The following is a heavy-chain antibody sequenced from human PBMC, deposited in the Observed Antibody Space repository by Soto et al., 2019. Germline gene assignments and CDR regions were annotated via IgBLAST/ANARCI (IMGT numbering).Heavy chain of an antibody. Sequence: PSETLSLTYTVSGGSISSSSYYWGWIRQPPGKGLEWIGSIYYSGSTYYNPSLKSRVTISVDTSKNQFSLKLSSVTAADTAVYYCAREGYSGYDSLNYWGQGTLVTVS. CDR2: IYYSGST. V-gene: IGHV4-39*02. CDR1: GGSISSSSYY. CDR3: AREGYSGYDSLNY. J-gene: IGHJ4*02. D-gene: IGHD5-12*01.